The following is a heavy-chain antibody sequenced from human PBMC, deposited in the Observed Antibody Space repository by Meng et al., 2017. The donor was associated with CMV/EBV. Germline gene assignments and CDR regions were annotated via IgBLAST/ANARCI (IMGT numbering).Heavy chain of an antibody. CDR3: AHRGRIAAAGTDWFDP. D-gene: IGHD6-13*01. CDR2: SYWDDDK. V-gene: IGHV2-5*02. J-gene: IGHJ5*02. Sequence: QIHLQGSGPTLLKPTQTLTLTCTFSGFSLSTSGVGVGWIRQPPGKALEWLALSYWDDDKRYSPSLKSRLNITKDTSKNQVVLTMTNMDPVDTATYYCAHRGRIAAAGTDWFDPWGQGTLVTVSS. CDR1: GFSLSTSGVG.